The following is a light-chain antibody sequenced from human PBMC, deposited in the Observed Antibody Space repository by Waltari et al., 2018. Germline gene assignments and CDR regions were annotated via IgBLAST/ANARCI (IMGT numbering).Light chain of an antibody. V-gene: IGKV1-5*03. CDR3: QRYNSYPIT. CDR1: QSIGSW. CDR2: EAT. Sequence: DIQMTQSRVTLSASVGDRVTITCRASQSIGSWLAWYQQKPGKAPKLLIYEATSLESGVPSRFSASGSGTEFTLTISSLQPDDFATYYCQRYNSYPITFGPGTKVDI. J-gene: IGKJ3*01.